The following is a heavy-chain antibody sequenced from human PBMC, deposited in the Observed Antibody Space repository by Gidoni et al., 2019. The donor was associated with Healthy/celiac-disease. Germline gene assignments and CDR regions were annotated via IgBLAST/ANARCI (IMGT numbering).Heavy chain of an antibody. CDR1: GGSISSSSYY. CDR3: ARHSWGYFGGYYYYYGMDV. V-gene: IGHV4-39*01. CDR2: IYYSGST. Sequence: QLQLQESGPGLVKPSETLSLTCTVSGGSISSSSYYWGWIRQPPGKGLEWIGSIYYSGSTYYNPSLKSRVTISVDTSKNQFSLKLSSVTAADTAVYYCARHSWGYFGGYYYYYGMDVWGQGTTVTVSS. D-gene: IGHD2-15*01. J-gene: IGHJ6*02.